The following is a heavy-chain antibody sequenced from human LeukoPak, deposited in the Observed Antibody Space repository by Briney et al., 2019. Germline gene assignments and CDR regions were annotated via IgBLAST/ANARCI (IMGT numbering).Heavy chain of an antibody. CDR3: ARRMPGDAFDV. V-gene: IGHV3-7*03. D-gene: IGHD2-2*01. J-gene: IGHJ3*01. CDR1: GFTFSSYW. Sequence: GGSLRLSCAASGFTFSSYWMSWVRQAPGKGLEWVANIKQDGSEKYYVDSLKGRLTISRDNAKSSLYLQMNSLRAEDTAMYFCARRMPGDAFDVWGQGTMVTVSS. CDR2: IKQDGSEK.